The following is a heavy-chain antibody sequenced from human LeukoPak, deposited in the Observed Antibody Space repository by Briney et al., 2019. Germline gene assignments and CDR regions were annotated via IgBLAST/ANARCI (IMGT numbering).Heavy chain of an antibody. CDR1: GFTFSSYA. CDR2: IKADGSGT. D-gene: IGHD2/OR15-2a*01. Sequence: GGSLRLSCAASGFTFSSYAMSWVRQAPGKGLEWVSVIKADGSGTFYADSVRGRFTTSRDNSKNSLYLQMNSLTSEDTALYYCATWAFYHNLDVWGQGTTVIVSS. J-gene: IGHJ6*02. V-gene: IGHV3-43*02. CDR3: ATWAFYHNLDV.